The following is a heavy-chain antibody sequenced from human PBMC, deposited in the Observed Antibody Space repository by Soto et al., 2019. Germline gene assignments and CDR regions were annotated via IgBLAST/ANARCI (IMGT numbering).Heavy chain of an antibody. CDR3: AMYNWNHPYYYYGMDV. CDR1: GGTFSSYA. Sequence: GASVKVSCKASGGTFSSYAISWVRQAPGQGLEWMGGIIPIFGTANYAQKFQGRVTITADESTSTAYMELSSLRSEDTAVYYCAMYNWNHPYYYYGMDVWGQGTTVTVSS. V-gene: IGHV1-69*13. J-gene: IGHJ6*02. D-gene: IGHD1-20*01. CDR2: IIPIFGTA.